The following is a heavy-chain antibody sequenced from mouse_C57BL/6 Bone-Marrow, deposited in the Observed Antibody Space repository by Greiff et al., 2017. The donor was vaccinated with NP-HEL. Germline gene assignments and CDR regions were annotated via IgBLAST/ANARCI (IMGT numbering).Heavy chain of an antibody. CDR2: IWSGGST. Sequence: VQLQESGPGLVQPSQSLSITCTVSGFSLTSYGVHWVRQSPGKGLEWLGVIWSGGSTDYNAAFISRLSISKDNSKSQVFFKMNSLHADDTAIYYCAREDGYYAAWFAYWGQGTLVTVSA. J-gene: IGHJ3*01. CDR1: GFSLTSYG. CDR3: AREDGYYAAWFAY. D-gene: IGHD2-3*01. V-gene: IGHV2-2*01.